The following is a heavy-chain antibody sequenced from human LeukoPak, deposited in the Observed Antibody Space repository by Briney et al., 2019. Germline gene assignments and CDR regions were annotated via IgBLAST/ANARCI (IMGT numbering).Heavy chain of an antibody. Sequence: RASETLSLTCAVSGGSISSSNWWSWVRQPPGKGLEWIGEIYHSGSTNYNPSLKSRVTISVDKPKNQFSLKLSSVTAADTAVYYCARAADYDYVWGSYRYFDYWGQGTLVTVSS. D-gene: IGHD3-16*02. J-gene: IGHJ4*02. CDR1: GGSISSSNW. CDR3: ARAADYDYVWGSYRYFDY. CDR2: IYHSGST. V-gene: IGHV4-4*02.